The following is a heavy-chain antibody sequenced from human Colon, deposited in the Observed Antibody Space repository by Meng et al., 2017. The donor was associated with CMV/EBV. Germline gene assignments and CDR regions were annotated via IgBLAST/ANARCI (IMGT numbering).Heavy chain of an antibody. CDR3: TRVQRITGIQYPYYFDV. V-gene: IGHV1-2*02. CDR2: INPKSGAT. Sequence: ASVKVSCKASGYSLSDHYIHWVRQAPGQGLEWMGWINPKSGATSYAQKFQGRVTMTSDTSISAAYMELSRLRSDDTAVYFCTRVQRITGIQYPYYFDVWGQGTTVTVSS. J-gene: IGHJ6*02. D-gene: IGHD1-20*01. CDR1: GYSLSDHY.